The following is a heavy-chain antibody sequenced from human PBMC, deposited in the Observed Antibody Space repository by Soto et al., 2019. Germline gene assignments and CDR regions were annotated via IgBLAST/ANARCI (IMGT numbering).Heavy chain of an antibody. CDR2: IDWDDDK. V-gene: IGHV2-70*01. CDR1: GFSLSTSGMC. D-gene: IGHD3-9*01. J-gene: IGHJ6*02. CDR3: ARIERRYDILTGYLTHYYYYGMDV. Sequence: GSGPTLVNPTQTLTLTCTFSGFSLSTSGMCVSWIRQPPGKALEWLALIDWDDDKYYSTSLKTRLTISKDTSKNQVVLTMTNMDPVDTATYYCARIERRYDILTGYLTHYYYYGMDVWGQGTTVTVSS.